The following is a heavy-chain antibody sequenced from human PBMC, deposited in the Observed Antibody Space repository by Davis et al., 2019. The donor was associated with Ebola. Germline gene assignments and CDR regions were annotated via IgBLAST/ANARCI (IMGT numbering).Heavy chain of an antibody. Sequence: GGSLRLSCAASGFTFSSYWMSWVRQAPGKGLEWVANIKQVGSEKYYVDSVKGRFTISRDNAKNSLYLQMNSLRAEDTAVYYCARVSGDDFWSGYYSYWGQGTLVTVSS. J-gene: IGHJ4*02. D-gene: IGHD3-3*01. CDR2: IKQVGSEK. CDR3: ARVSGDDFWSGYYSY. CDR1: GFTFSSYW. V-gene: IGHV3-7*01.